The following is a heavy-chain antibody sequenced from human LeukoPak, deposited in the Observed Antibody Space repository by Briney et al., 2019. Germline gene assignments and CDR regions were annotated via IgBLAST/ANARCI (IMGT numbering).Heavy chain of an antibody. D-gene: IGHD3-10*01. Sequence: PSETLSLTCTVSGGSISSSRYYWGWIRQPPGKGLEWIGNIYYSGSTYYNPSLKSRVTMSVDTSKNQFSLKLSSVTAADTAVYYCARVDGRYYYGSGSYSLALDAFDIWGQGTMVTVSS. CDR2: IYYSGST. J-gene: IGHJ3*02. CDR3: ARVDGRYYYGSGSYSLALDAFDI. CDR1: GGSISSSRYY. V-gene: IGHV4-39*07.